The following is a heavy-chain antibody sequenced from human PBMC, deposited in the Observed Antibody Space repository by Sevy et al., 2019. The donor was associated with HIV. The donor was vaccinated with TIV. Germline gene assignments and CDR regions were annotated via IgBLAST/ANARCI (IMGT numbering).Heavy chain of an antibody. J-gene: IGHJ4*02. D-gene: IGHD3-22*01. CDR3: TRGYYYDSSGYSDY. Sequence: GGSLRLSCAGSGFTFGDYAMSWFRQAPGMGLEWVGFIRSKDYRGATEDAASVKGRFTISRDDSKSIADLQMNSLKTEDTAVYYCTRGYYYDSSGYSDYWGQGTLVTVSS. V-gene: IGHV3-49*03. CDR2: IRSKDYRGAT. CDR1: GFTFGDYA.